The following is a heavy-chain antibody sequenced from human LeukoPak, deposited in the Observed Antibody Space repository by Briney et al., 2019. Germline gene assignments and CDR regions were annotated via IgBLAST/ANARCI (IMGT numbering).Heavy chain of an antibody. J-gene: IGHJ3*02. V-gene: IGHV3-15*01. CDR1: GFSLSNAY. CDR2: IKNKAARGKN. CDR3: TREGHGTFDM. Sequence: GGSLRLSCAASGFSLSNAYINWVRQAPGEALEWVGLIKNKAARGKNGYAAPVTDRFDVPRDASKNTMCLQMSSLRTEDTAIYYCTREGHGTFDMWGQGTMVTVSS.